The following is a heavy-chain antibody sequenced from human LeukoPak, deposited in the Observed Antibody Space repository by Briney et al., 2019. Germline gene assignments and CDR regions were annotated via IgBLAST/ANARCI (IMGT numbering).Heavy chain of an antibody. CDR2: IKQDGSEK. V-gene: IGHV3-7*01. CDR3: ARELGYYYDSSGYWSRGATDY. Sequence: GGSLRLSCAASGFTFSSYWMSWVRQAPGKGLEWVANIKQDGSEKYYVDSVKGRFTISRDNAKNSLYLQMNSLRAEDTAVYYCARELGYYYDSSGYWSRGATDYWGQGTLVTVYS. J-gene: IGHJ4*02. CDR1: GFTFSSYW. D-gene: IGHD3-22*01.